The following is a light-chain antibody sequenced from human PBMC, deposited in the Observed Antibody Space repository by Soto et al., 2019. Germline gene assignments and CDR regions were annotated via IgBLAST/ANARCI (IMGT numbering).Light chain of an antibody. CDR1: ISNIRAGYD. V-gene: IGLV1-40*01. J-gene: IGLJ1*01. CDR2: RNT. Sequence: QGLVTQPPSVSGAPGQRFTMACTGSISNIRAGYDVHWYQQLPGTAPKLLIYRNTNRPSGVPDRFSGSKSGTSASLAITGLQAEDEADYYCQSCDSSLSGSGVFGTGTKATV. CDR3: QSCDSSLSGSGV.